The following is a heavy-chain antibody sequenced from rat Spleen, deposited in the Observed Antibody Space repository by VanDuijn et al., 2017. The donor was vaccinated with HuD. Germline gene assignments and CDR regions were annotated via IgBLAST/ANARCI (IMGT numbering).Heavy chain of an antibody. V-gene: IGHV5-7*01. CDR3: ARHPQLGVFWYFDF. Sequence: EVQLVESGGGLVQPGRSLKLSCAASGFTFSNYYMAWVRQAPKKGLEWVATILYDVNNIYYRDSVKGRFTISRDNAKSTLYLQMDSLRSEDTATYYCARHPQLGVFWYFDFWGPGTMISVSS. CDR2: ILYDVNNI. CDR1: GFTFSNYY. D-gene: IGHD5-1*01. J-gene: IGHJ1*01.